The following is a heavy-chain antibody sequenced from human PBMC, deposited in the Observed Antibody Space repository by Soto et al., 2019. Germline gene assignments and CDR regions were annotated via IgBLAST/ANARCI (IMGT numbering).Heavy chain of an antibody. CDR3: ARDEDSSGWYGYYYYYGMDV. D-gene: IGHD6-19*01. Sequence: QVQLVESGGGVVQPGRSLRLSCAASGFTFSSYAMHWVRQAPGKGLEWVAVISYDGSNKYYADSVKGRFTISRDNSKNTLYLQMNSLTAEDTAVYYCARDEDSSGWYGYYYYYGMDVWGQGTTVTVSS. J-gene: IGHJ6*02. CDR2: ISYDGSNK. CDR1: GFTFSSYA. V-gene: IGHV3-30-3*01.